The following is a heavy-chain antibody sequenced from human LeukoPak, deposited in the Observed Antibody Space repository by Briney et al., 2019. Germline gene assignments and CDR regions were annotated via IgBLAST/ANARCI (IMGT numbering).Heavy chain of an antibody. CDR2: IKEDGSEI. J-gene: IGHJ4*02. D-gene: IGHD5-24*01. V-gene: IGHV3-7*01. CDR1: GFTFNTYW. Sequence: TGGSLRLSCTASGFTFNTYWMTWVRQAPGKGLEWVAIIKEDGSEIYYLESVKGRFTISRDNPKNLLFLQINSLRVEDTAVYYCARETPRRGETRDGYRWGQGTVVTVSS. CDR3: ARETPRRGETRDGYR.